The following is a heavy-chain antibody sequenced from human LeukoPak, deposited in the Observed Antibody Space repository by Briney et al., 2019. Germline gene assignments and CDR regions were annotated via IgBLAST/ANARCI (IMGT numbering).Heavy chain of an antibody. J-gene: IGHJ4*02. CDR2: ISYDGSNK. V-gene: IGHV3-30*18. CDR1: GFTFSSYG. CDR3: AKDRLGALYYYDSSGYYRFDY. D-gene: IGHD3-22*01. Sequence: PGGSLRLSCAASGFTFSSYGMHWVRQAPGKGLEWVAVISYDGSNKYYADSVKGRFTISRDNSKNTLYLQMNSLRAEDTAVYYCAKDRLGALYYYDSSGYYRFDYWGQGTLVTVSS.